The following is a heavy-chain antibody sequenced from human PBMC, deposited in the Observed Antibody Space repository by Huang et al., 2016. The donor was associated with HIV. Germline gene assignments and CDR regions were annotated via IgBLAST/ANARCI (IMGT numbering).Heavy chain of an antibody. Sequence: EVELVESGGGLVKPGGSLRLSCAAAGFAFSSYGMNWVRQARGKGSEWVAFIGSDSSYVYYTDSVKGRVTISRDNAKSSIYLQLDSLRAEDTAVYYCAYQQWLVGGLNHWGQGTLVVVSS. CDR1: GFAFSSYG. V-gene: IGHV3-21*02. D-gene: IGHD6-19*01. J-gene: IGHJ5*02. CDR3: AYQQWLVGGLNH. CDR2: IGSDSSYV.